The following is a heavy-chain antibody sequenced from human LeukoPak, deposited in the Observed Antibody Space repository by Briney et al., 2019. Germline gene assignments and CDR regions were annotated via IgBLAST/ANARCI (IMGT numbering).Heavy chain of an antibody. CDR2: ISYDGSNK. Sequence: GGSLRLSCAASGFTFSSYGMHWVRQAPGKGLEWVAVISYDGSNKYYADSVKGRFTISRDNSKNTLYLQMNSLRAEDTAVYYCARDNQRFGELLDYWGQGTLVTVSS. D-gene: IGHD3-10*01. CDR3: ARDNQRFGELLDY. CDR1: GFTFSSYG. J-gene: IGHJ4*02. V-gene: IGHV3-30*03.